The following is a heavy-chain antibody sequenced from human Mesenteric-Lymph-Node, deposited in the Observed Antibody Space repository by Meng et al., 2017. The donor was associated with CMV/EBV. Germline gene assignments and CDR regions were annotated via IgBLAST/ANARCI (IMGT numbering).Heavy chain of an antibody. CDR1: GYIFTSYD. CDR3: ARGNGGSFDY. J-gene: IGHJ4*02. D-gene: IGHD3-10*01. Sequence: SCKASGYIFTSYDINWVLQATGQVLEWIGWMKPNTGDTGYAQEFPDRVTMTRDTSINTAYMELSSLRSEDTAVYFCARGNGGSFDYWGQGSLVTVSS. V-gene: IGHV1-8*01. CDR2: MKPNTGDT.